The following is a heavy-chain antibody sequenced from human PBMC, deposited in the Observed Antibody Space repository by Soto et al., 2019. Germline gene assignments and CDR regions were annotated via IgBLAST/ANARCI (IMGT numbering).Heavy chain of an antibody. J-gene: IGHJ6*04. V-gene: IGHV4-39*07. D-gene: IGHD2-2*01. CDR3: ARGTGVICSSTSCRTTDV. Sequence: PSETLSLTCTVSRGSISSSNYYWGWIRQPPGKGLEWIGSIYYTGSTYHNPSLKSRVTMSIDTSKNQFSLKLSSVTAADTAVYYCARGTGVICSSTSCRTTDVWGKGTTVTLSS. CDR1: RGSISSSNYY. CDR2: IYYTGST.